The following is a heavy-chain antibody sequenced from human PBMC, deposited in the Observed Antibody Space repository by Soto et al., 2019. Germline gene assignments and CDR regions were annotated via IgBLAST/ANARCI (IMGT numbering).Heavy chain of an antibody. CDR3: ARGDSYGNYYGMDV. J-gene: IGHJ6*02. CDR1: GGSISSGDYY. V-gene: IGHV4-30-4*01. CDR2: IYYSGST. Sequence: LSLTCTVSGGSISSGDYYWSWIRQPPGKGLEWIGYIYYSGSTYYNPSLKSRVTISVDTSKNQFSLKLSSVTAADTAVYYCARGDSYGNYYGMDVWGQGTTVTVSS. D-gene: IGHD5-18*01.